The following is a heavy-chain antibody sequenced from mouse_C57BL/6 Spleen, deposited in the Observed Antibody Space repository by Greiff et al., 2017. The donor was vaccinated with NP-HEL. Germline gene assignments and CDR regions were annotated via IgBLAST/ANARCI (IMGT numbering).Heavy chain of an antibody. V-gene: IGHV14-3*01. Sequence: EVKLMESVAELVRPGASVKLSCTASGFNIKNTYMHWVKQRPEQGLEWIGRIDPANGTTKYAPKFQGKATITADTSSKTAYLQRSSLTSEDTASYYCARGVSYYFDYWGQGTTLTVSS. CDR1: GFNIKNTY. J-gene: IGHJ2*01. CDR2: IDPANGTT. CDR3: ARGVSYYFDY.